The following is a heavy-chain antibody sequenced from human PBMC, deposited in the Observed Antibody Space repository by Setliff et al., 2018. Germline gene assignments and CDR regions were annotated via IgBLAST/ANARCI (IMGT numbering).Heavy chain of an antibody. V-gene: IGHV1-2*06. J-gene: IGHJ6*02. CDR3: ARDLLYSGSYFGYYYGMDV. D-gene: IGHD1-26*01. Sequence: ASVKVSCKASGYTFTGYYIHWVRQAPGQGLEWMGRINPNSGGTNYAQNFQGRVTMTRDTSISTAYMELSSLRSDDTAVYYCARDLLYSGSYFGYYYGMDVWGQGTTVTVSS. CDR1: GYTFTGYY. CDR2: INPNSGGT.